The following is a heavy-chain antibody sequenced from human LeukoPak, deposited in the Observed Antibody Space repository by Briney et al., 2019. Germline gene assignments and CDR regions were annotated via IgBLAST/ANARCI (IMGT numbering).Heavy chain of an antibody. J-gene: IGHJ3*02. V-gene: IGHV1-8*01. CDR2: MNPNSANT. CDR1: GYTFTSYD. CDR3: ARANYYTRMGFDI. Sequence: ASVKVSCKASGYTFTSYDINWVRQATGQGLEWMGWMNPNSANTGYAQKFQGRVTITADESTSTAYMELSSLRSEDTAVYYCARANYYTRMGFDIWGQGTMVTVSS. D-gene: IGHD3-10*01.